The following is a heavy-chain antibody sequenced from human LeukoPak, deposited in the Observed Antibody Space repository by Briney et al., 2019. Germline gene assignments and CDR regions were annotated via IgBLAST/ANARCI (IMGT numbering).Heavy chain of an antibody. V-gene: IGHV3-30*03. D-gene: IGHD5-18*01. CDR2: TSYDGSNK. CDR1: GFTFSSYG. J-gene: IGHJ4*02. Sequence: AGSLRLSCAASGFTFSSYGMHWVRQAPGKGLEWVAVTSYDGSNKYYADSVKGRFTISRDNSKNTLYLQMNSLRAEDTAVYYCARDPVDTAMVLFDYWGQGTLVTVSS. CDR3: ARDPVDTAMVLFDY.